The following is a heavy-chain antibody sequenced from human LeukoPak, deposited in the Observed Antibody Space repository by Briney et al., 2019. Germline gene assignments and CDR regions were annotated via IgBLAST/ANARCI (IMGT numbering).Heavy chain of an antibody. V-gene: IGHV3-30*18. CDR1: GFTFSDSG. Sequence: GGSPRLSCAASGFTFSDSGMHWVRQAPGKGLEWAALISYDGSNKYYADSVKGRFTISRSNSKNILYLQMNSLRPEDTAVYYCAKDRYSSGWGAAFDIWGQGTMVTVSS. CDR3: AKDRYSSGWGAAFDI. J-gene: IGHJ3*02. D-gene: IGHD6-19*01. CDR2: ISYDGSNK.